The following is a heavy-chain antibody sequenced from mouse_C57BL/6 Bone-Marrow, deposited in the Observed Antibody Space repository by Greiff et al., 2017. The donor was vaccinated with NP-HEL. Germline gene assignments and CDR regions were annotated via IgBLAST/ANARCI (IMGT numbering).Heavy chain of an antibody. Sequence: EVKLMESGGGLVKPGGSLKLSCAASGFTFSDYGMHWVRQAPEKGLEWVAYISSGSSTIYDADTVKGRFTISRDNAKNTLFLQMTSLRSEDTAMYYCARRYRGLYYYAMDYWGQGTSVTVSS. D-gene: IGHD2-12*01. CDR2: ISSGSSTI. V-gene: IGHV5-17*01. CDR1: GFTFSDYG. J-gene: IGHJ4*01. CDR3: ARRYRGLYYYAMDY.